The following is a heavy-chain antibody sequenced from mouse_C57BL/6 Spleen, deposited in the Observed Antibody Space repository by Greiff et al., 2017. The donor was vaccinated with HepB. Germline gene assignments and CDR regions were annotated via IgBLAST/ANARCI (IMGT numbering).Heavy chain of an antibody. V-gene: IGHV1-76*01. Sequence: VQLQQSGAELVRPGASVKLSCKASGYTFTDYYINWVKQRPGQGLEWIARIYPGSGNTYYNEKFKGKATLTAEKSSSTAYMQLSSLTSEDSAVYFCARGRTYDGGMDYWGQGTSVTVSS. CDR1: GYTFTDYY. CDR2: IYPGSGNT. CDR3: ARGRTYDGGMDY. J-gene: IGHJ4*01. D-gene: IGHD2-3*01.